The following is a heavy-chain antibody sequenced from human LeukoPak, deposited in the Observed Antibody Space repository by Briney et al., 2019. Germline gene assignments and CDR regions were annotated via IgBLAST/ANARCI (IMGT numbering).Heavy chain of an antibody. D-gene: IGHD3-3*01. CDR2: IYYSGST. Sequence: SETLSLTCTVSGGSISSSSYYWGWIRQPPGKGLEWIGSIYYSGSTYYNPSLKSRVTISVDTSKNQFSLKLSSVTAADTAVYYCARLHSLRIFGVVIIEDFDYWGQGTLVTVSS. CDR1: GGSISSSSYY. CDR3: ARLHSLRIFGVVIIEDFDY. J-gene: IGHJ4*02. V-gene: IGHV4-39*01.